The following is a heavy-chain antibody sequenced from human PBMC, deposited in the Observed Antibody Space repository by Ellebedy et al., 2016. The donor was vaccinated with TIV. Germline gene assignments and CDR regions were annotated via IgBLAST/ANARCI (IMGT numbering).Heavy chain of an antibody. V-gene: IGHV3-72*01. Sequence: GESLKISCAGSGFTFTDYYIDWVRQAPGKGLEWVGRIRNKAKSYTTEYDRTGRGRFTISRDDSENTVYLKMNSLRAEDTAVYYGARDHFHCSPNNCAPVTVPNYPAGVWGRGTLVTVSA. D-gene: IGHD2-15*01. CDR2: IRNKAKSYTT. J-gene: IGHJ4*02. CDR1: GFTFTDYY. CDR3: ARDHFHCSPNNCAPVTVPNYPAGV.